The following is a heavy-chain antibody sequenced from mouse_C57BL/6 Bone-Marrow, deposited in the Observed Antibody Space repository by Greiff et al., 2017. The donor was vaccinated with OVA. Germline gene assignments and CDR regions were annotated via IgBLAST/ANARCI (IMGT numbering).Heavy chain of an antibody. Sequence: VQLKESGPELVKPGASVKIPCKASGYTFTDSNMDWVKQSHGKSLEWIGDINPNNGGTIYNQQFKGKATLTIDKYSSTAYMELRSLTSEDTAVYYCARSVIYYDMDYWGQGTSVTVSS. J-gene: IGHJ4*01. CDR2: INPNNGGT. D-gene: IGHD1-1*01. CDR3: ARSVIYYDMDY. CDR1: GYTFTDSN. V-gene: IGHV1-18*01.